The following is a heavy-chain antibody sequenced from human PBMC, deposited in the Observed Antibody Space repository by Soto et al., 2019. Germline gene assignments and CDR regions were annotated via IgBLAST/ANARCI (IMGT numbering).Heavy chain of an antibody. D-gene: IGHD4-4*01. CDR2: IYYSGST. CDR1: GGSISSGDYY. J-gene: IGHJ4*02. V-gene: IGHV4-30-4*01. Sequence: SETLSLTCTVSGGSISSGDYYWSWIRHPPGKGLEWIGYIYYSGSTYYNPSLKSRVTISVDTSKNQFSLKLSSVTAADTAVYYCASSVTTFIYFDYWGQGPLVTVSS. CDR3: ASSVTTFIYFDY.